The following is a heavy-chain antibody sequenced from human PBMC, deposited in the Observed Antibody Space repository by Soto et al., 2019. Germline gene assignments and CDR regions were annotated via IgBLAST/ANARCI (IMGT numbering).Heavy chain of an antibody. D-gene: IGHD6-25*01. Sequence: PGVSLRLSCAASGFTFSSYGMHWVRQAPGKGLEWVAVIWYDGSNKYYADSVKGRFTISRDNSKNTLYLQMNSLRAEDTAVYYCAGYRASSGGWYWGQGTLVTVSS. V-gene: IGHV3-33*01. J-gene: IGHJ4*02. CDR2: IWYDGSNK. CDR1: GFTFSSYG. CDR3: AGYRASSGGWY.